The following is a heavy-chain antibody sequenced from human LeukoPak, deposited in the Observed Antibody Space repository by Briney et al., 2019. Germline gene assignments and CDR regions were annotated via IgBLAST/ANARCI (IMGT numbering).Heavy chain of an antibody. Sequence: GGSLRLSCAASGFTFSSYSMNWVRQAPGKGLEWVSSISSSSSYIYYAGSVKGRSTISRDNAKNSLYLQMNSLRAEDTAVYYCARVPRDTIFGVVIFDYWGQGTLVTVSS. CDR1: GFTFSSYS. CDR2: ISSSSSYI. CDR3: ARVPRDTIFGVVIFDY. V-gene: IGHV3-21*01. D-gene: IGHD3-3*01. J-gene: IGHJ4*02.